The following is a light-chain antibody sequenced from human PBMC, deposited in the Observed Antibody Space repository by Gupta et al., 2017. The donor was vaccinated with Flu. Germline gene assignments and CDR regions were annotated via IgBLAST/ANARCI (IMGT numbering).Light chain of an antibody. V-gene: IGLV3-27*01. CDR3: YSAADNIGV. CDR2: KDS. Sequence: SPALTHPSTVSGFPGQTARITCSGDIRGKKYARWIQQKPGQDPVLIIYKDSERPPGRPARFTGSCSEATVTLTIHGAQVDDEDDYYCYSAADNIGVFGGGTKLTVL. CDR1: IRGKKY. J-gene: IGLJ3*02.